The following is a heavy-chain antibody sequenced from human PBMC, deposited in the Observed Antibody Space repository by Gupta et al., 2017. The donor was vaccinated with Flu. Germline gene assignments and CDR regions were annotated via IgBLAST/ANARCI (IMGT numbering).Heavy chain of an antibody. CDR1: GGSFSGYY. Sequence: QVQLQQWGAGLLKPSETLSLTCAVYGGSFSGYYWSWIRQPPGKGLEWIGEINHSGSTNYNPARKSRVTISVDTSKNQFSLKLSSVTAADTAVYYCARGGIGWQRGKYFDYWGQGTLVTVSS. CDR2: INHSGST. J-gene: IGHJ4*02. V-gene: IGHV4-34*01. D-gene: IGHD6-19*01. CDR3: ARGGIGWQRGKYFDY.